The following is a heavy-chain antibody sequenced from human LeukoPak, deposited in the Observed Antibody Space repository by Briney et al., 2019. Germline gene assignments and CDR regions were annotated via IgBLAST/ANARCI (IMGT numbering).Heavy chain of an antibody. V-gene: IGHV3-23*01. CDR2: ISGSGVST. J-gene: IGHJ6*02. CDR3: AGEKDGMDV. CDR1: GFTFTSYA. Sequence: SGGSLRLSCAASGFTFTSYAMNWVRQAPGKGLEWVSAISGSGVSTYYADSVKGRFTISRDNSKNTLYLQMNSLRAEDTAVYYCAGEKDGMDVWGQGTTVTVSS.